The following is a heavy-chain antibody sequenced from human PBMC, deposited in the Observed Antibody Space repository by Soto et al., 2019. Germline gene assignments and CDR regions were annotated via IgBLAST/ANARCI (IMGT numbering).Heavy chain of an antibody. CDR1: GYSFTSYW. D-gene: IGHD2-2*01. CDR2: IYPGDSDT. CDR3: ATQGSYCSSISCYDEQHNSCYMHV. V-gene: IGHV5-51*01. J-gene: IGHJ6*03. Sequence: PGESLKISCKGSGYSFTSYWIGWVRQTAGKGLEWMGIIYPGDSDTRYSPSFQGQVTISADKSISTAYLQWSSLKASDTAMYYCATQGSYCSSISCYDEQHNSCYMHVWGKGTTLTVSS.